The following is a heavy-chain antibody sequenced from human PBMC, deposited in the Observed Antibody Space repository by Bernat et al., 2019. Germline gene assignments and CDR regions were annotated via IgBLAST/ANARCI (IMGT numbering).Heavy chain of an antibody. V-gene: IGHV1-18*01. D-gene: IGHD5-12*01. CDR1: GYTFTSYG. Sequence: QVQLVQSGAEVKKPGASVKVSCKASGYTFTSYGISWVRQAPGQGLEWMGWISAYNGNTNYAQKLQGRVTMTTDTSKSTAYMELRSLSSDDTAVYYCATSATDVSPDYWGQGTLVTVSS. J-gene: IGHJ4*02. CDR2: ISAYNGNT. CDR3: ATSATDVSPDY.